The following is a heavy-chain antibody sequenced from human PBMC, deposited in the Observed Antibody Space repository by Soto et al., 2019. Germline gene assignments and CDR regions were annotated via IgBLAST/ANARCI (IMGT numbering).Heavy chain of an antibody. V-gene: IGHV1-18*01. CDR3: AREGQAPYYYYGMDV. Sequence: ASVKVSCKASGYTFTSYGITWVRQAPGQGLEWMGWISVYNGNTNYAEKFQGRVTMTTDTSTSTAHMELRSLRSDDTAVYYCAREGQAPYYYYGMDVWGQGTAVTVSS. CDR2: ISVYNGNT. J-gene: IGHJ6*02. CDR1: GYTFTSYG.